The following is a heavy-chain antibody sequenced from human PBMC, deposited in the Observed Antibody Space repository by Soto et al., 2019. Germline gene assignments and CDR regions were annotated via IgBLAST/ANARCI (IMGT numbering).Heavy chain of an antibody. Sequence: ASVKVSCKAFGYTFTTYNIHWLRQAPGQGLEWMGWINAGNGNTRSSRKFQGRVTITRDTSATTAYLEVDSLRSEDTAIYYCARVAPYGGSVPRFDPWGQGTLVTVSS. CDR3: ARVAPYGGSVPRFDP. V-gene: IGHV1-3*01. D-gene: IGHD4-17*01. J-gene: IGHJ5*02. CDR1: GYTFTTYN. CDR2: INAGNGNT.